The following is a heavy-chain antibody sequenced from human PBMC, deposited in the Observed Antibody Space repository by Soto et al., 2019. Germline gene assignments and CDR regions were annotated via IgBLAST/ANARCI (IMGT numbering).Heavy chain of an antibody. J-gene: IGHJ2*01. CDR3: AKTLRLVGFGEYDI. V-gene: IGHV3-53*04. CDR2: IYSGGTT. CDR1: GFTVSDNY. D-gene: IGHD3-10*01. Sequence: EVQLVESGGGLVQPGGSLRLSCAASGFTVSDNYMGWVRQAPGKGLEWVSVIYSGGTTYYADSVRGRFTISKSNSXNTVYLQMNSLRAEDTAVYYCAKTLRLVGFGEYDILGRGTLVTVSS.